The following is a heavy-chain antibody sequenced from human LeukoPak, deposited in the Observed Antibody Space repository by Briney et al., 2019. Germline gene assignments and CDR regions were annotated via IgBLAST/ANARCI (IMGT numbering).Heavy chain of an antibody. J-gene: IGHJ5*02. Sequence: PGGSLRLSCAASGFTVSSNYMTWVRQAPGKGLEWVSIIYVGGGTYYADSVKGRFTISRDNSKNTLYLQMNSLRAEDTAVYYCARGETGNWFDPWGQGTLVTVSS. D-gene: IGHD1-14*01. CDR2: IYVGGGT. CDR3: ARGETGNWFDP. V-gene: IGHV3-53*01. CDR1: GFTVSSNY.